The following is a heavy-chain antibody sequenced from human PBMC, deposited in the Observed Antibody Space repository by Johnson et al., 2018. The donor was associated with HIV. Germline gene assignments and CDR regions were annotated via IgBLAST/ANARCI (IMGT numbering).Heavy chain of an antibody. CDR2: ISWTSGSI. J-gene: IGHJ3*02. Sequence: VQLVESGGGLIKPGGSLRLSCAASGFTFDDYAMHWVRQAPGKGLEWVSGISWTSGSIGYADSVKGRFTISRDNAKNSLYLQMNSLRAEDTAVYYCARGRKDIAAVDGLDNDGFDMWGQGTMVTVSS. V-gene: IGHV3-9*01. D-gene: IGHD6-13*01. CDR1: GFTFDDYA. CDR3: ARGRKDIAAVDGLDNDGFDM.